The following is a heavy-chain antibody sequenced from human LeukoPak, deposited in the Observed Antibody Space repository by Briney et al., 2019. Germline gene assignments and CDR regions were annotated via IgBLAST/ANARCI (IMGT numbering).Heavy chain of an antibody. CDR2: MHYSGDT. V-gene: IGHV4-59*01. CDR3: ARDLELERNRWNYFES. J-gene: IGHJ4*02. Sequence: SETLSLTCTVSGGSFSNLFWSWIRQPPGQGLEWIGSMHYSGDTKYNPSLKSRVSLSIDTSKQQFSLRLSSVTAADTAVYYCARDLELERNRWNYFESWGQGTLVTVSS. D-gene: IGHD1-1*01. CDR1: GGSFSNLF.